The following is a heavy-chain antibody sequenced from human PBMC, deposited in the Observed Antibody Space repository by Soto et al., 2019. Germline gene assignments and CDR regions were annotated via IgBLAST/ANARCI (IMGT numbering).Heavy chain of an antibody. CDR1: GVSMNTYY. V-gene: IGHV4-59*01. D-gene: IGHD2-15*01. CDR2: IYSSGST. Sequence: RSLTCSVSGVSMNTYYWGWIRQPPGKGLEWIGYIYSSGSTNYKLSLKSRVVFSVDTSKNQFSLKLSSVTAADRAVYYCARGSGNPFDYWGQGTLVTVSS. CDR3: ARGSGNPFDY. J-gene: IGHJ4*02.